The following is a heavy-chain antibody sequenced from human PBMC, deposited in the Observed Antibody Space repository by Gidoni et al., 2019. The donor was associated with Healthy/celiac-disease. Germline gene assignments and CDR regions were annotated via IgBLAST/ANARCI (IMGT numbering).Heavy chain of an antibody. Sequence: QVQLQQWGAGLLKPSETLSLTCAVYGGSFSGYYWSWIRQPPGKGLEWIGEINHSGSTNYNPSLKSRVTISVDTSKNQFSLKLSSVTAADTAVYYCARGGAYYDSSGYYFNDYWGQGTLVTVSS. J-gene: IGHJ4*02. V-gene: IGHV4-34*01. CDR2: INHSGST. CDR1: GGSFSGYY. CDR3: ARGGAYYDSSGYYFNDY. D-gene: IGHD3-22*01.